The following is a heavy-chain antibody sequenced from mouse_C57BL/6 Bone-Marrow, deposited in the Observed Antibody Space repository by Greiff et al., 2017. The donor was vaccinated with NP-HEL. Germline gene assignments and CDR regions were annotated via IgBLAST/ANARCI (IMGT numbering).Heavy chain of an antibody. D-gene: IGHD1-1*02. CDR3: ARWGLWPYYAMDY. CDR1: GFNIKNTY. Sequence: EVMLVESVAELVRPGASVKLSCTASGFNIKNTYMHWVKQRPEQGLEWIGRIDPANGNTKYAPKFQGKATITADTSSNTAYLQLSSLTSEDTAIYYCARWGLWPYYAMDYWGQGTSVTVSS. J-gene: IGHJ4*01. CDR2: IDPANGNT. V-gene: IGHV14-3*01.